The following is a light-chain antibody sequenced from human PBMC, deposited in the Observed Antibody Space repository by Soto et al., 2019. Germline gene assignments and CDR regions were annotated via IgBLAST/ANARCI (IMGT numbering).Light chain of an antibody. J-gene: IGKJ2*01. CDR1: QSISNW. V-gene: IGKV1-5*03. CDR2: KAS. CDR3: QQYNDYPYT. Sequence: DIQMTQSPSTLSASLGDRVTITCRASQSISNWLAWYQQKPGKAPKLLIDKASSLESGVPSRFSGSGSGTEFTLTISSLQPDDFATFYCQQYNDYPYTFGQGTKLEIK.